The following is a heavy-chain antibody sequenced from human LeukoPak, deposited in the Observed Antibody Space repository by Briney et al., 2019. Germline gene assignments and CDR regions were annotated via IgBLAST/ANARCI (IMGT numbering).Heavy chain of an antibody. V-gene: IGHV3-48*01. CDR1: GFTLSNYY. CDR2: ISRGSNKI. CDR3: ARVSAGAYTDV. J-gene: IGHJ6*03. Sequence: GGSLRLSCAASGFTLSNYYINWVRQAPGKGLEWVSYISRGSNKIYDVDSVKGRFTISRDNAKNSLYLQLNRLRVEDTAVYYCARVSAGAYTDVWGKGTTVTVSS.